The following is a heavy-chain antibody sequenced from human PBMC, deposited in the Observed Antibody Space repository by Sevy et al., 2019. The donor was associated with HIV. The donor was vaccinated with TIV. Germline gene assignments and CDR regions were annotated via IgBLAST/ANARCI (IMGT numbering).Heavy chain of an antibody. J-gene: IGHJ4*02. CDR3: ARGVGLDC. CDR2: IRPDGSDK. V-gene: IGHV3-7*01. CDR1: GFTFSPYW. Sequence: GGSLRLSCAASGFTFSPYWMTWVRQAPGKGLEWVANIRPDGSDKYYVDSVKGRFTISRDNAKNSLYLQMNSLRADDTAMCDCARGVGLDCWGQGALVTVSS. D-gene: IGHD1-26*01.